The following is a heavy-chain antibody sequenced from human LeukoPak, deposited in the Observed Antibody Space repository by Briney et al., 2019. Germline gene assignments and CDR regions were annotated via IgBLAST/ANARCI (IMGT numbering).Heavy chain of an antibody. CDR3: ARGIPYYYDSSGYSHYYYYYYMDV. Sequence: SETLSLTCTVSGGSISSYYWSWIRQPAGKGLEWIGRIYTSGSTNYNPSLKSRVTMSVDTSKNQFSLKLSSVTAADTAVYYCARGIPYYYDSSGYSHYYYYYYMDVWGKGTTVTVSS. CDR2: IYTSGST. V-gene: IGHV4-4*07. J-gene: IGHJ6*03. CDR1: GGSISSYY. D-gene: IGHD3-22*01.